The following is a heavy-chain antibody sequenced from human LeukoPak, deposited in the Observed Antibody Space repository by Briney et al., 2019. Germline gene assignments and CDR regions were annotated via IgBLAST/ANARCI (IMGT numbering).Heavy chain of an antibody. J-gene: IGHJ4*02. Sequence: GGSLRLSCAASGFTFSSYAMSWVRQAPGKGLEWVPAISGSGGSTYYADSVKGRFTISRDNSKNTLYLQMNSLRAEDTAVYYCARDLGYSYGYADYWGQGTLVTVSS. D-gene: IGHD5-18*01. CDR2: ISGSGGST. V-gene: IGHV3-23*01. CDR3: ARDLGYSYGYADY. CDR1: GFTFSSYA.